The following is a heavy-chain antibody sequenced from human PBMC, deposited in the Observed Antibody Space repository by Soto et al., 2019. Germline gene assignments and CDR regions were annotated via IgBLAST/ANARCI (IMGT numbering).Heavy chain of an antibody. V-gene: IGHV1-18*01. CDR1: GYTFTSYG. CDR2: ISAYNGNT. Sequence: QVQLVQSGAEVKKPGASVKVSCKASGYTFTSYGISWVRQAPGQGLEWMGWISAYNGNTNYAQKLQGRVTMTTDTSTSTADMELRSLRSDDTAVYYCARDLRKICSGGSCYSWSASSYGMDVWGQGTTVTVSS. CDR3: ARDLRKICSGGSCYSWSASSYGMDV. D-gene: IGHD2-15*01. J-gene: IGHJ6*02.